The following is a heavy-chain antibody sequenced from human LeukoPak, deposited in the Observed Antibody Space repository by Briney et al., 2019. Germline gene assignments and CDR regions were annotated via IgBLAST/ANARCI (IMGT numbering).Heavy chain of an antibody. D-gene: IGHD1-26*01. CDR2: IGDTT. CDR3: AKAYAFVGANYFDY. J-gene: IGHJ4*02. Sequence: ETLSLTCTVSGGSISSYYWSWVRQAPGKGLEWVSAIGDTTYYADSVKGRFTISRDNSKNTLYLQMNNLRAEDAAIYYCAKAYAFVGANYFDYWGQGTLVTVSS. V-gene: IGHV3-53*01. CDR1: GGSISSYY.